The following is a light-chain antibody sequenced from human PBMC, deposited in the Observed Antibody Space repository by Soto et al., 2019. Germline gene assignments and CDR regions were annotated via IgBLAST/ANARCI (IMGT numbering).Light chain of an antibody. CDR2: EVS. CDR1: SSDVGGYNC. Sequence: QSALTQPASVSGSPGQSITISGTGTSSDVGGYNCVSWYQQHPGKAPKLIIDEVSSRPSGVSNRFSGSKSGDTASLTISGIQAEDEADYCWSSYTSTSTLVFGTGTKLTVL. CDR3: SSYTSTSTLV. J-gene: IGLJ1*01. V-gene: IGLV2-14*01.